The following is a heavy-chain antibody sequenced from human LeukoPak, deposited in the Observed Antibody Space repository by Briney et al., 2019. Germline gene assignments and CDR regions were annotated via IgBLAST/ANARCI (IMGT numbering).Heavy chain of an antibody. Sequence: PGGSLRLSCVTSGFTFSSYGMHWVRQVPGKGLEWVAVISYDAKSNYHVDSVKGRFTISRDNSKNTLYLQMNSLRAEDTAVYYCAKDLHSLGSGSFYFDYWGQGTLVTVSS. D-gene: IGHD3-10*01. J-gene: IGHJ4*02. V-gene: IGHV3-30*18. CDR2: ISYDAKSN. CDR3: AKDLHSLGSGSFYFDY. CDR1: GFTFSSYG.